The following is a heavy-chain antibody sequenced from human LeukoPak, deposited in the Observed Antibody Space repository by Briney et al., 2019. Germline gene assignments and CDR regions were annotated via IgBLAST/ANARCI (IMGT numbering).Heavy chain of an antibody. CDR2: ISGSGGST. CDR3: AKGLAYCGGDCYPLFDY. J-gene: IGHJ4*02. Sequence: PGGSLRLSCAASGFTFSSYAMSWVRQAPEKGLEWVSVISGSGGSTNYADSVKGRFIISRDNSKNTLYLQMNSLRAEDTAVYYCAKGLAYCGGDCYPLFDYWGLGTLVTVSS. CDR1: GFTFSSYA. V-gene: IGHV3-23*01. D-gene: IGHD2-21*02.